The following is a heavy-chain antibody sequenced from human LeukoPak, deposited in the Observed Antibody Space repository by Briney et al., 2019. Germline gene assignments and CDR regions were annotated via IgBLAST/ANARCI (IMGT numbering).Heavy chain of an antibody. D-gene: IGHD5-18*01. Sequence: ASVKVSCKASGYSFTSYGISWVRQAPGQGLEWMGRISADNGKTNYAQKLQGRVTMTTDTSTSTAYMELRSLRSDDTAVYYCARTYTAMAAFDYWGQGTLGTVSS. J-gene: IGHJ4*02. CDR2: ISADNGKT. V-gene: IGHV1-18*01. CDR3: ARTYTAMAAFDY. CDR1: GYSFTSYG.